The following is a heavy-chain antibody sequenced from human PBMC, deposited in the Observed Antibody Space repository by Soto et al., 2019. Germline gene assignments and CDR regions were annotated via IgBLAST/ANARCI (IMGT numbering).Heavy chain of an antibody. D-gene: IGHD2-15*01. CDR1: GGSISSYY. CDR3: ARLRCSGGSCAMDY. J-gene: IGHJ4*02. CDR2: IYYSGST. V-gene: IGHV4-59*08. Sequence: SETLSLTCTVSGGSISSYYWSWIRQPPGKGLEWIGYIYYSGSTNYNPSLKSRVTISVDTSKNQFSLKLSSVTAADTAVYYCARLRCSGGSCAMDYWGQGTLVTVSS.